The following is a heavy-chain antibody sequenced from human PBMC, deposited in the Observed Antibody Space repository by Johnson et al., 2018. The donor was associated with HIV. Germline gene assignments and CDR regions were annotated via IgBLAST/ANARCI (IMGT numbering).Heavy chain of an antibody. CDR2: IRYDGSKK. V-gene: IGHV3-33*08. Sequence: QMQLVESGGGVVQPGRSLRVSCGASGFTFSSYDMHWVRQTPGKGLAWVAFIRYDGSKKYYEDSVKGRFTISSDNSKNTLYLQMNSLRAEDTAVYYCARHGTTVVTRGAFDIWGQGTMVTVSS. J-gene: IGHJ3*02. CDR1: GFTFSSYD. CDR3: ARHGTTVVTRGAFDI. D-gene: IGHD4-23*01.